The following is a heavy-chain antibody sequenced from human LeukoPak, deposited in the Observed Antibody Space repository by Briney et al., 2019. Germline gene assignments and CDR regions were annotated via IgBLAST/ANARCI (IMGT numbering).Heavy chain of an antibody. J-gene: IGHJ4*02. CDR2: IWYDGSSK. CDR3: ARDVGGSGSYLDY. Sequence: GTSLRLSCAASGFTFSSYGMHWVRQAPGKGLEWVAVIWYDGSSKYYADSVKGRFTISRDNSKNTLYLQMNSLRAEDTAVYYCARDVGGSGSYLDYWGQGTLVTVSS. D-gene: IGHD3-10*01. CDR1: GFTFSSYG. V-gene: IGHV3-33*01.